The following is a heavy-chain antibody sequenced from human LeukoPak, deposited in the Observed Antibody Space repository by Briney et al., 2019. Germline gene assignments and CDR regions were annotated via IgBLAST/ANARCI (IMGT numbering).Heavy chain of an antibody. D-gene: IGHD3-3*01. CDR3: ARVGVRQPAGY. J-gene: IGHJ4*02. CDR1: GYTFTGYY. V-gene: IGHV1-2*02. Sequence: EASVKVSCKASGYTFTGYYMHWVRQAPGQGLEWMGWINPNSGGTNYAKKCQGRGTMTRDTSIRTAYMELSRMRSDDTAVYYCARVGVRQPAGYWGQGTLVTVSS. CDR2: INPNSGGT.